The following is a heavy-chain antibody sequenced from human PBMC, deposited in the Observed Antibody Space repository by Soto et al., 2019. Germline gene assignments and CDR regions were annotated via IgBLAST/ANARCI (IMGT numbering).Heavy chain of an antibody. D-gene: IGHD3-22*01. CDR1: GFTFSSYS. CDR2: ISSSSSYI. Sequence: EVQLVESGGGLVKPGGSLRLSCAASGFTFSSYSMNWVLQAPGKGLEWVSSISSSSSYIYYADSVKGRFTISRDNAKNALYLQMNSLRAEDTAVYYCASVGGYYDSSGYYYEDYFDYWGQGTLVTVSS. J-gene: IGHJ4*02. V-gene: IGHV3-21*01. CDR3: ASVGGYYDSSGYYYEDYFDY.